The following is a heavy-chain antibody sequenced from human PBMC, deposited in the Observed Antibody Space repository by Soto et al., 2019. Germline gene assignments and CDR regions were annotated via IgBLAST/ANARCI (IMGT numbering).Heavy chain of an antibody. CDR2: IYWDDDK. D-gene: IGHD2-15*01. Sequence: QITLRESGPTLVQPTQTLTLTCTLSGVSLTTSGVGVGWIRQPPGKALEWLALIYWDDDKRYSPSLKSRLANTRDTSKNQVVLTMTNMAPVDTAIYYCAHRQRTVVVGAPFDPWGQGSLVTVSS. CDR3: AHRQRTVVVGAPFDP. J-gene: IGHJ5*02. CDR1: GVSLTTSGVG. V-gene: IGHV2-5*02.